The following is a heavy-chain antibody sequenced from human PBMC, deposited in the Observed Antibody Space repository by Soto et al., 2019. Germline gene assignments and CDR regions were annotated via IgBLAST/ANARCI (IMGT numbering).Heavy chain of an antibody. CDR1: GYTFTGYY. J-gene: IGHJ6*03. Sequence: ASVKVSCKASGYTFTGYYMHWVRQAPGQGLEWMGWINPNSGGTNYAQEFQGWVTMTRDTSISTAYMELSRLRSDDTAGYYCAGDAFRCSGGSCYSPPHYYYMDVWGKGTTVTVSS. CDR2: INPNSGGT. CDR3: AGDAFRCSGGSCYSPPHYYYMDV. D-gene: IGHD2-15*01. V-gene: IGHV1-2*04.